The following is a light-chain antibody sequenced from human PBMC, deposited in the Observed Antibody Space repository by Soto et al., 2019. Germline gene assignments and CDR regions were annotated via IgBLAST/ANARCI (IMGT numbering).Light chain of an antibody. Sequence: DIQMTQSPSSLSASVGDRVTITCRASQTISRYLNWYQKKAGKAPRVLIYSAATLQSGVPPRFSGSGSGTHFTLTISSLQPEDFATYFCQQGYNSPFTFGQGTKVEMK. CDR2: SAA. V-gene: IGKV1-39*01. J-gene: IGKJ2*01. CDR1: QTISRY. CDR3: QQGYNSPFT.